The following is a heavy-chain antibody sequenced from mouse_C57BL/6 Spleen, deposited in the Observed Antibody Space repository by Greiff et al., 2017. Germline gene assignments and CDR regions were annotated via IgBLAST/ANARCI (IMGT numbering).Heavy chain of an antibody. J-gene: IGHJ3*01. CDR1: GYTFTSYW. V-gene: IGHV1-64*01. Sequence: QVKLQQPGAELVKPGASVKLSCKASGYTFTSYWMHWVKQRPGQGLEWIGMIHPNSGSTKDNETLKSKATLTVDKSSRTAYMQISSLTSDDSAVYYCARDCDWFAYWGQGTLVTVSA. CDR3: ARDCDWFAY. CDR2: IHPNSGST.